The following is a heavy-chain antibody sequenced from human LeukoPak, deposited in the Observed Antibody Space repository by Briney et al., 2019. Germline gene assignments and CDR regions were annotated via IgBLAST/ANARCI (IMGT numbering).Heavy chain of an antibody. J-gene: IGHJ4*02. V-gene: IGHV3-74*01. D-gene: IGHD2-2*01. CDR1: GFTFSSYW. Sequence: GGSLRLSCSGSGFTFSSYWMYWVRHAPGKGLVCVSRINSDESSTSYADSVKGRFTISRDNAKNTLYLQMNSLRAEDTAVYYCARLRMGYYFDYWGQGTLVTVSS. CDR2: INSDESST. CDR3: ARLRMGYYFDY.